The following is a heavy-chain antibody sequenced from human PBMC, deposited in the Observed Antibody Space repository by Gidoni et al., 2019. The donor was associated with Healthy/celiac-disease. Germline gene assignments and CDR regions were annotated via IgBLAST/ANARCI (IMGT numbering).Heavy chain of an antibody. V-gene: IGHV3-74*01. CDR2: INSDGSST. CDR3: ARGISGWYRPFDY. CDR1: GFTFSSYW. D-gene: IGHD6-19*01. Sequence: EVQLVESGGGLVQPGGSLRLSCAASGFTFSSYWMPGVRQAPGKGLVWVSRINSDGSSTSYADSVKGRFTISRDNAKNTLYLQRNSRRAEDTAVYYCARGISGWYRPFDYWGQGTLVTVSS. J-gene: IGHJ4*02.